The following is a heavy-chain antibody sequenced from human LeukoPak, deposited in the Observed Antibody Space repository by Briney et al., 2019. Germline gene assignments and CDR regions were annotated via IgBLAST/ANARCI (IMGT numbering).Heavy chain of an antibody. J-gene: IGHJ6*04. CDR3: AKGAGYSSSLPIMPLYYIDV. CDR1: GFTFSSYG. Sequence: PGGSLRLSCAASGFTFSSYGMHWVRQAPGKGLEWVALIWYDGSKKYYADSVKGRFTISRDNSKNTLDLQLNSLRAEDTAVYYCAKGAGYSSSLPIMPLYYIDVWGKGTTVTVSS. CDR2: IWYDGSKK. V-gene: IGHV3-33*06. D-gene: IGHD6-13*01.